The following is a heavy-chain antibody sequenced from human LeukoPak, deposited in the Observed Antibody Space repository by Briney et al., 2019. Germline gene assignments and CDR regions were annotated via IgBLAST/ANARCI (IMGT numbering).Heavy chain of an antibody. J-gene: IGHJ4*02. CDR2: INPNSGGT. D-gene: IGHD3-22*01. V-gene: IGHV1-2*02. CDR1: GYTFTGYY. CDR3: ARTSAYDSSGYYTY. Sequence: ASVKVSCKASGYTFTGYYMHWVRQAPGQGLEWMGWINPNSGGTNYAQKFQGRVTMTRDTSISTAYMELSRLRSDGTAVYYCARTSAYDSSGYYTYWGQGTLVTVSS.